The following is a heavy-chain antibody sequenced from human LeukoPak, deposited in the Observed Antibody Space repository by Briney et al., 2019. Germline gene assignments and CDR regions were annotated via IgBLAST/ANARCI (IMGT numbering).Heavy chain of an antibody. Sequence: SGGSLRLSCAASGFTFSNYAMSWIRQAPGKGLGWVSAVSGNGATTHYADSVKGRFTISRDNSKNTLYLQMNSLRAEDTAVYYCAKDGGTIFGVGWFDPWGQGTLVTVSS. CDR3: AKDGGTIFGVGWFDP. CDR1: GFTFSNYA. CDR2: VSGNGATT. D-gene: IGHD3-3*01. V-gene: IGHV3-23*01. J-gene: IGHJ5*02.